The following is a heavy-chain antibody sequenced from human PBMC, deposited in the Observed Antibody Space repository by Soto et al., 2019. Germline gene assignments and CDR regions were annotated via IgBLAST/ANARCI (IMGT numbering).Heavy chain of an antibody. D-gene: IGHD1-1*01. CDR1: GFTFSSYS. J-gene: IGHJ4*02. Sequence: GGSLRLSCAASGFTFSSYSMNWVRQAPGKGLEWVSAISGSGGSTYYADSVKGRFTISRDNSKNTLYLQMNSLRAEDTAVYYCAKFSALEAGTTGGLDYWGQGTLVTVSS. CDR3: AKFSALEAGTTGGLDY. V-gene: IGHV3-23*01. CDR2: ISGSGGST.